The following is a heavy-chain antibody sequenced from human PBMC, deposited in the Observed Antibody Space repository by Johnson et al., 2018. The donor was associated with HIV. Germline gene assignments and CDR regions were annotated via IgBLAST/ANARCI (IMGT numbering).Heavy chain of an antibody. D-gene: IGHD3-22*01. CDR1: GFTFSSYA. CDR2: ISYDGSNK. J-gene: IGHJ3*02. Sequence: QVQLVESGGGVVQPGRSLRLSCAASGFTFSSYAMHWVRQAPGKGLDWVAVISYDGSNKYYADSVKGRFTISRDNSKNTLYLQMNSLRAEDTAVYYCARVAYYDSSGYHDAFDIWGQGTMVTVSS. V-gene: IGHV3-30*04. CDR3: ARVAYYDSSGYHDAFDI.